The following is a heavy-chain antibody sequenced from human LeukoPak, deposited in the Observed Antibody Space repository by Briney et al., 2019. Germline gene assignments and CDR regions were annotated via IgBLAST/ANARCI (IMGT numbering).Heavy chain of an antibody. Sequence: GGSLRLSCAASGFTFSTYDMNWVRQASGKGLEWVSSISSSGNYIYYADSVKGRFTISRDNAKNSLYLQVNSLRAEDTAVYYCARDPYCSGGSCYSSGWFDYWGQGTLVTVSS. D-gene: IGHD2-15*01. CDR2: ISSSGNYI. V-gene: IGHV3-21*01. CDR1: GFTFSTYD. J-gene: IGHJ4*02. CDR3: ARDPYCSGGSCYSSGWFDY.